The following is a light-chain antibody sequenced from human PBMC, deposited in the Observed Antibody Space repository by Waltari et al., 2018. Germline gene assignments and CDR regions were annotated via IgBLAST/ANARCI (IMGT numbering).Light chain of an antibody. CDR2: WAS. Sequence: DIVMTQSPDSLAVSLGERATINCKSSQSVLYSFNNKNFLAWDQQKPGQPPKLLIYWASTRESGVPDRFSGSGSGTDFTLTISSLQAEDVAVYYCQQYYNTLWTFGQGTKVEIK. CDR1: QSVLYSFNNKNF. J-gene: IGKJ1*01. V-gene: IGKV4-1*01. CDR3: QQYYNTLWT.